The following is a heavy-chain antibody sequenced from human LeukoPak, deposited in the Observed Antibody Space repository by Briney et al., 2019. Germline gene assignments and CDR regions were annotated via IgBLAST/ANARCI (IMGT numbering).Heavy chain of an antibody. CDR3: AKFSPKTYDNSVDAFDI. V-gene: IGHV4-34*01. CDR1: GGSFSGYY. D-gene: IGHD3-22*01. CDR2: TDHGGSA. Sequence: SETLSLTCAVYGGSFSGYYWNWVRQPPGKGLEWIGETDHGGSAKYNPSLKSRATISVDTSKNQFSLSLNSMTAADTAVYYCAKFSPKTYDNSVDAFDIWGQGTMVTVSS. J-gene: IGHJ3*02.